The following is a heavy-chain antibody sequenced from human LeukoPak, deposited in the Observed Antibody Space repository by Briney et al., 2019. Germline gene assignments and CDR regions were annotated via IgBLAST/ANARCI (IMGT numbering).Heavy chain of an antibody. Sequence: GGSLRLSCEASGFTFRSYAMSWVRQAPGKGLEWVSGFSGSGGSTHYADSVKGRFTISRDNSRNTLYLQMNSLRAEDTAVYYCANPRDRGYYFYFDYWGQGTLVTVSS. V-gene: IGHV3-23*01. CDR2: FSGSGGST. CDR1: GFTFRSYA. J-gene: IGHJ4*02. CDR3: ANPRDRGYYFYFDY. D-gene: IGHD3-22*01.